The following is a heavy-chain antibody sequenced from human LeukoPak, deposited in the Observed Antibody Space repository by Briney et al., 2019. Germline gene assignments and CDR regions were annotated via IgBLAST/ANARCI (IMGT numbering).Heavy chain of an antibody. V-gene: IGHV3-21*01. J-gene: IGHJ4*02. CDR2: ISSSSSYI. CDR3: AIIVVVTAKGGIDY. CDR1: GFTFSSYS. D-gene: IGHD2-21*02. Sequence: GGSLRLSCAASGFTFSSYSMNWVRQAPGKGLEWVSSISSSSSYIYSADSVKGRFTISRDNAKNSLYLQMNSLRAEDTAVYYCAIIVVVTAKGGIDYWGQGTLVTVSS.